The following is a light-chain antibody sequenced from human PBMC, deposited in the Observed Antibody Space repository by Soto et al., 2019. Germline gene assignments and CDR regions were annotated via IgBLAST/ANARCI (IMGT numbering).Light chain of an antibody. V-gene: IGKV1-12*01. CDR2: GAY. Sequence: IRVTLSPSSVSASLGDSVTILCRASQYIGTSLAWYQQRPGEAPKLRIYGAYRLHVGVPSRFSASGSGTDFTLTITSLQPEDFGIYFCQQTNDLPRTFGLGSMV. CDR3: QQTNDLPRT. CDR1: QYIGTS. J-gene: IGKJ1*01.